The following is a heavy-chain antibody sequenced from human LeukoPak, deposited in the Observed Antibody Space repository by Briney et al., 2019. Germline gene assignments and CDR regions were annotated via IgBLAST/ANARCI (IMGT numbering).Heavy chain of an antibody. V-gene: IGHV4-34*01. CDR2: INHSGYT. D-gene: IGHD4-17*01. Sequence: SETLSLTCAVSGVPFDDYYWSWVRQTLGKGLEWIGEINHSGYTNDSPSLKSRVTLSIDTSRKQFSLNLRSVAVADAGICYCTRMTTGHDYWGQGTLVTVSS. CDR1: GVPFDDYY. J-gene: IGHJ4*02. CDR3: TRMTTGHDY.